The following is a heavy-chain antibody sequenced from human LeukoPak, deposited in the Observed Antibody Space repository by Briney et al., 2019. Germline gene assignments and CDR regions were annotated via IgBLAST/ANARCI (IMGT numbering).Heavy chain of an antibody. V-gene: IGHV1-18*01. J-gene: IGHJ6*02. CDR3: ARTYYYGSGKPNYGMDV. Sequence: GASVKVSCKTSGYTFNTYDISWVRQAPGQGLEWMGWISTYSGNTNYAQKFQGRVTITADKSTSTAYMELSSLRSEDTAVYYCARTYYYGSGKPNYGMDVWGQGTTVTVSS. CDR2: ISTYSGNT. CDR1: GYTFNTYD. D-gene: IGHD3-10*01.